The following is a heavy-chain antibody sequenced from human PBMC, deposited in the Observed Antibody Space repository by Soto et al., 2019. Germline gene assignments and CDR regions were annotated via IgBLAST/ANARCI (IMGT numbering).Heavy chain of an antibody. CDR2: INHSGST. Sequence: SETLSLTCAVYGGSFSGYYWSWIRQPPGKGLEWIGEINHSGSTNYNPSLKSRVTISVDTPKNQFSLKLSSVTAADTAVYYCARDLYYDYVWGSYRHFDYWGQGTLVTVSS. J-gene: IGHJ4*02. V-gene: IGHV4-34*01. CDR3: ARDLYYDYVWGSYRHFDY. D-gene: IGHD3-16*02. CDR1: GGSFSGYY.